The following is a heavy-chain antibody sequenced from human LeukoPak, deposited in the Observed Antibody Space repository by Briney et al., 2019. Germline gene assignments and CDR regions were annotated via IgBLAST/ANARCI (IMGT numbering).Heavy chain of an antibody. D-gene: IGHD2-8*01. Sequence: GGSLRLSCAASGFTFSSYWMHWVRQAPGKGLVWVSGINTDGSSTNYADSVKGRFTISRDNAKNTLFLQMNSLRAEDTAVYYCAARYCSNGVCHFYWGQGTLVTVSS. CDR3: AARYCSNGVCHFY. CDR2: INTDGSST. CDR1: GFTFSSYW. V-gene: IGHV3-74*01. J-gene: IGHJ4*02.